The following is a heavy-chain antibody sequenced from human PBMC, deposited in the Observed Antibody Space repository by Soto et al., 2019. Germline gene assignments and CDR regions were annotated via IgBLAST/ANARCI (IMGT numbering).Heavy chain of an antibody. CDR2: IKQDGSER. CDR3: ARSSGWLHDY. J-gene: IGHJ4*02. D-gene: IGHD6-19*01. Sequence: EVQLVESGGGLVQPGGSLRLSCAASGFSLSGYWMNWVRQAPGRGLEWVAIIKQDGSERYYVDSVKGRFTISRDNAKISLYLQMSSLRVEDTALYYCARSSGWLHDYWGQGTLVTVSS. CDR1: GFSLSGYW. V-gene: IGHV3-7*01.